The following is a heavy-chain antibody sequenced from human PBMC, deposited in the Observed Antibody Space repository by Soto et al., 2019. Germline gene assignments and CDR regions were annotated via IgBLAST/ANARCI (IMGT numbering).Heavy chain of an antibody. D-gene: IGHD3-16*01. CDR1: GYTFTSYY. J-gene: IGHJ4*02. Sequence: QVQLVQSGAEVRKPGASVKVSCKASGYTFTSYYLHWVRQAPGQGLEWMGMITPSDGSRTYAQEFQGRVTMTRDTSTSTVYMDMSSLRSEDTAVDYCARALPRYIVRLMMYFDYWGQGTLVTVSS. V-gene: IGHV1-46*01. CDR3: ARALPRYIVRLMMYFDY. CDR2: ITPSDGSR.